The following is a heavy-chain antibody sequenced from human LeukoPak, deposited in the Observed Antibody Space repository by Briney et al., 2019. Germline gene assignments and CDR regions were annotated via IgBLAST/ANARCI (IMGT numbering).Heavy chain of an antibody. Sequence: GESLTLSCAASGFTFSTYWMHWVRQAPGKGLAWVSRINSDGRSTTYADSVKGRFTISRDNAKNALYLQMKSLRAEDTAVYYCVREHWGAFDYWGEGTLVTVSS. CDR2: INSDGRST. V-gene: IGHV3-74*01. D-gene: IGHD7-27*01. J-gene: IGHJ4*02. CDR1: GFTFSTYW. CDR3: VREHWGAFDY.